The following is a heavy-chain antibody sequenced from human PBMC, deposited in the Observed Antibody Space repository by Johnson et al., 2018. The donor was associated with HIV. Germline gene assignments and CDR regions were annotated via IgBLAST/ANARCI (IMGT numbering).Heavy chain of an antibody. D-gene: IGHD6-13*01. CDR2: IDWNGGRQ. V-gene: IGHV3-20*04. CDR1: RFTFSSYG. J-gene: IGHJ3*02. CDR3: AREIGYSSSWYLGSGWYPDAFDI. Sequence: VQVVESGGGVVQPGRSLRLSCAASRFTFSSYGMSWVRQAPGKGLEWVSGIDWNGGRQGYVDSVKGRFTISRDNAKNPLYMEMNNLRAEDTALYYCAREIGYSSSWYLGSGWYPDAFDIWGQGTMVTVSS.